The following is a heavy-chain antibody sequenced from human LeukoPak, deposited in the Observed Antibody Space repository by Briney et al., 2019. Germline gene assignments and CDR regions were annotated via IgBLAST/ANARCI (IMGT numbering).Heavy chain of an antibody. Sequence: SETLSLTCTVSGGSISSGSYYWSWIRQPPGKGLEWIGYIYDSGSTNYNPSLKSRVTISVDTSKNQFSLKLSSVTAADTAVFYCASLTTADAFDIWGQGTMVTVSS. V-gene: IGHV4-61*01. CDR3: ASLTTADAFDI. CDR1: GGSISSGSYY. CDR2: IYDSGST. D-gene: IGHD3-22*01. J-gene: IGHJ3*02.